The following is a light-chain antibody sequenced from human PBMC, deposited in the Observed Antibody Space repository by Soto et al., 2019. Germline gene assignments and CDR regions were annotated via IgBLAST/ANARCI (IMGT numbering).Light chain of an antibody. Sequence: QSVVTQPPSAPGTPGQRVTISCSGSSSNIGRNTVNWYQQLPGTAPKLLIYSNNQRPSGVPDRFSGSKSGTSASLAISGLQSEDEADYYCATWDDSLNGFYVFGTGTKVTVL. CDR2: SNN. CDR1: SSNIGRNT. CDR3: ATWDDSLNGFYV. J-gene: IGLJ1*01. V-gene: IGLV1-44*01.